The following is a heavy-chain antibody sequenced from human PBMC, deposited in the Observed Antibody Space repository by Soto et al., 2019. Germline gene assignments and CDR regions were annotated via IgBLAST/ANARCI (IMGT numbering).Heavy chain of an antibody. Sequence: GASVKVSCKASGYTFTIYGISWVLQSAGQGLDWMGWISAYNGNTNYAQKLQGRVTMTRDTSISTAYMELSRLRSDDTAVYYCARGLRFLEWLLFHYWGQGTLVTVSS. CDR1: GYTFTIYG. CDR2: ISAYNGNT. V-gene: IGHV1-18*04. CDR3: ARGLRFLEWLLFHY. J-gene: IGHJ4*02. D-gene: IGHD3-3*01.